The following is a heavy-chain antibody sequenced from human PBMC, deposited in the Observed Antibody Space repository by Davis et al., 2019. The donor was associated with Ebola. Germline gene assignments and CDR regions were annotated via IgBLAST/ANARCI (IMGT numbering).Heavy chain of an antibody. Sequence: GESLKISCAASGLTFSSYAMAWVRQAPGKGLEWVSALSGSGDTTYYADSVRGRFTISRDNSKNTLYLQMNSLRAEDTAVYYCAKEAFAGSTRIDWFDPWGQGILVTVSS. CDR1: GLTFSSYA. V-gene: IGHV3-23*01. J-gene: IGHJ5*02. CDR3: AKEAFAGSTRIDWFDP. D-gene: IGHD2-15*01. CDR2: LSGSGDTT.